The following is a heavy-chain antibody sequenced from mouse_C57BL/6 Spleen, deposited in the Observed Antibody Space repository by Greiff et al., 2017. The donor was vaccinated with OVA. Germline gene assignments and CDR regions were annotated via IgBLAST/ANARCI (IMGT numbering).Heavy chain of an antibody. D-gene: IGHD2-4*01. J-gene: IGHJ3*01. CDR2: IDPEDGET. CDR1: GFNFTDYY. Sequence: VQLQQSGAELVKPGASVKLSCTASGFNFTDYYMHWVKQRTEQGLEWIGRIDPEDGETNYDPKFQGKATITADTSSNTAYLQLSSLTSEDAAVYYCSRDYDPPWGFAYWGQGTLVTVSA. V-gene: IGHV14-2*01. CDR3: SRDYDPPWGFAY.